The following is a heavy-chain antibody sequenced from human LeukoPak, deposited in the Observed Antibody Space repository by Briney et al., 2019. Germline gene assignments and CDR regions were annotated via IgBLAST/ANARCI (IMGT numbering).Heavy chain of an antibody. J-gene: IGHJ4*02. Sequence: ASVKVSCKASGYTFTSYDISWVRQAPGQGLEWMGGIIPIFGTANYAQKFQGRVTITADESTSTAYMELSSLRSEDTAVYYCARVGEMATTAGYFDYWGQGTLVTVSS. CDR3: ARVGEMATTAGYFDY. CDR2: IIPIFGTA. D-gene: IGHD5-24*01. V-gene: IGHV1-69*13. CDR1: GYTFTSYD.